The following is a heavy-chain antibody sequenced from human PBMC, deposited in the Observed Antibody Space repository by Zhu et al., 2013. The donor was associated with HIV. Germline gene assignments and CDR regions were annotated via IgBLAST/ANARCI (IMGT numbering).Heavy chain of an antibody. CDR1: GFKLSSYE. D-gene: IGHD3-10*01. J-gene: IGHJ6*02. CDR2: IGTSGRTT. V-gene: IGHV3-48*03. CDR3: ARGMVLYNYALDV. Sequence: EVQLVESGGGLVQPGGSLRLSCEASGFKLSSYEVNWVRQAPGKGLEWLSYIGTSGRTTSYGDSVKGRFTISRDNAKNSVYLQMKSLRVEDTAVYYCARGMVLYNYALDVWGQGTTVTVSS.